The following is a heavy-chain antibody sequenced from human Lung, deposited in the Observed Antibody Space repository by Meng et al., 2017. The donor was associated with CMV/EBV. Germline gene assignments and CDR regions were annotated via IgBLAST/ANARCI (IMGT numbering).Heavy chain of an antibody. Sequence: GESLKIPCAASGFTFSSFAMHWVRQAPGKGLEWVAVMSYDGGNKYYADSVMGRFTIFRDNSKSALYLQMNSLRVEDTAVYYCAKAHEILGSCSLTSCYWGVDYWGQGTLVTVSS. V-gene: IGHV3-30-3*01. J-gene: IGHJ4*02. CDR2: MSYDGGNK. D-gene: IGHD2-2*01. CDR3: AKAHEILGSCSLTSCYWGVDY. CDR1: GFTFSSFA.